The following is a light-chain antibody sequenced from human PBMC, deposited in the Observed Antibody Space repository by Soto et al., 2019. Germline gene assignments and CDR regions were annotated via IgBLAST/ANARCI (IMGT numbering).Light chain of an antibody. J-gene: IGKJ4*01. V-gene: IGKV1-39*01. CDR2: GAS. Sequence: DIPMTQSPSSLSASVGDRATITCRASQSISNYLNWYQQQPGRAPKLLIYGASTLQSGVPSRFSGSGSGTEFTLTISSLQPGDFATYYCQQSYSSPLTFGGGTKVEIK. CDR1: QSISNY. CDR3: QQSYSSPLT.